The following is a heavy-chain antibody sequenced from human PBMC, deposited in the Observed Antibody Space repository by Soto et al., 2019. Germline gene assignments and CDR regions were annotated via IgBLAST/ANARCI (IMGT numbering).Heavy chain of an antibody. J-gene: IGHJ4*02. CDR2: TLYSGRT. CDR3: ARDAPPFDY. Sequence: PSETLSLTCTVSGASMRTGGYYWSWIRQHPGKGLEWIGYTLYSGRTHYNPSLQSRVTMSVDTSKNQFSLNLTSVTAAYTAVYLCARDAPPFDYWGQGILVTVSS. CDR1: GASMRTGGYY. V-gene: IGHV4-31*03.